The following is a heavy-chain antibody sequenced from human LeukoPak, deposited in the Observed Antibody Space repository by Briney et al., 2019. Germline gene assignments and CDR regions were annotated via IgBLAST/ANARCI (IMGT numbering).Heavy chain of an antibody. CDR3: VRSSGYDRFDY. J-gene: IGHJ4*02. D-gene: IGHD5-12*01. CDR1: GYTFTDYF. CDR2: INPKNGGT. Sequence: ASVKVSCKASGYTFTDYFMHWVRQAPGQGLEWMGWINPKNGGTKYAQNFQGRVIMTRDTSISAAYMELSMRSGDTAVYYCVRSSGYDRFDYWGQGTLVTVSS. V-gene: IGHV1-2*02.